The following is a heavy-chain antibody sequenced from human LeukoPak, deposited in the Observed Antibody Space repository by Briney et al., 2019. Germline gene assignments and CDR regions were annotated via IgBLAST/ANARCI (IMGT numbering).Heavy chain of an antibody. V-gene: IGHV4-4*02. D-gene: IGHD2-21*01. CDR2: ISHTGST. CDR1: TGPITSTKW. J-gene: IGHJ3*02. Sequence: SETLSLTCTVSTGPITSTKWWSWVRQPPGKGLERIGEISHTGSTNYNPSFNSRVTMSVDKSKNQFSLNLKSVTAADTALYYCASSSLVVVVTYGFDIWGRGTAVTVSS. CDR3: ASSSLVVVVTYGFDI.